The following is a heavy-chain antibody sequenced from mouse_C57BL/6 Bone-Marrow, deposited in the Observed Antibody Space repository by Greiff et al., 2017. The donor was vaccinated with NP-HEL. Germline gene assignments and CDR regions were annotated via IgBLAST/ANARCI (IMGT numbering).Heavy chain of an antibody. D-gene: IGHD1-1*01. Sequence: QVQLQQPGAELVMPGASVKLSCKASGYTFTSYWMHWVKQRPGQGLEWIGEIDPSDSYTNYNQKFKGKSTLTVDKSSSTAYMQLSCLTSEDSAVYYCARALYYGSSYWYFDVWGTGTTVTVSS. CDR2: IDPSDSYT. J-gene: IGHJ1*03. V-gene: IGHV1-69*01. CDR1: GYTFTSYW. CDR3: ARALYYGSSYWYFDV.